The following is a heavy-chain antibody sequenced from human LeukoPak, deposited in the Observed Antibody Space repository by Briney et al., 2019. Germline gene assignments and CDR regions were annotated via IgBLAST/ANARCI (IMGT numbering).Heavy chain of an antibody. CDR2: ISSRGDPT. CDR1: GFTFSDYY. V-gene: IGHV3-11*04. J-gene: IGHJ4*02. Sequence: PGGSLRLSCAASGFTFSDYYMTWIRHTPGKGLEWVSFISSRGDPTFYADSVKGRFTMSRDNAKDSLYLQMNSLRAEDTAVYYCARKRPNYVDSWGQGTLVTVSS. CDR3: ARKRPNYVDS.